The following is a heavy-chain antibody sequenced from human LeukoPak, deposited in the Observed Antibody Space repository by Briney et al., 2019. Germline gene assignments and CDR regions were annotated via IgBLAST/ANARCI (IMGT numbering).Heavy chain of an antibody. CDR3: AKGSVLRYFDWFVDYYYGMDV. J-gene: IGHJ6*02. D-gene: IGHD3-9*01. V-gene: IGHV3-23*01. CDR2: ISGSGGST. Sequence: HPGGSLRLSCAASGFTFSSYAMSWVRQAPGKGLEWVSAISGSGGSTYYADSVKGRFTISRDNSKNTLYLQMNSLRAEDTAVYYCAKGSVLRYFDWFVDYYYGMDVWGQGTTVTVSS. CDR1: GFTFSSYA.